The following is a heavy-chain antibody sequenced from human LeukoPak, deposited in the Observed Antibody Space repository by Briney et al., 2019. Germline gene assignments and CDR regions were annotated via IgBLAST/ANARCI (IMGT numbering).Heavy chain of an antibody. CDR2: ISGSGSNT. J-gene: IGHJ4*02. Sequence: PGGSPRLSCAASGFTFSRYAMSWVRQAPGKGLAWVSAISGSGSNTYYADSVKGRFTISRYNSKNTLFLQMNSLRAEDTAVYYCAKEGVWGSSDYWGQGTLVTVSS. D-gene: IGHD3-16*01. V-gene: IGHV3-23*01. CDR1: GFTFSRYA. CDR3: AKEGVWGSSDY.